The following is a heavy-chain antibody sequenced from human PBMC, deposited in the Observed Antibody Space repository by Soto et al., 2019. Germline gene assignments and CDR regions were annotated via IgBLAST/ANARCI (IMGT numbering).Heavy chain of an antibody. J-gene: IGHJ5*02. D-gene: IGHD2-15*01. CDR1: GGTSGDRGGC. CDR2: IYYSGST. CDR3: ARELGYCSGGSCYKPDA. Sequence: VAGGTSGDRGGCWSWKNTTPGKGLEWIGYIYYSGSTYYNPSLKSRVTISVDTSKNQFSLKLSSVTAADTAVYYCARELGYCSGGSCYKPDAWGQGTLVT. V-gene: IGHV4-30-4*01.